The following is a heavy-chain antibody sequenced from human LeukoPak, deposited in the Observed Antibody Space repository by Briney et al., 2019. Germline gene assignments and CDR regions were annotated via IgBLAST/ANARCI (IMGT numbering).Heavy chain of an antibody. Sequence: PSETLSLTCAVSGGSISSSNWWCCVRQPPGKGLEWIGEIYHSGSTNYNPYIKRRVTISVAKSKNQISLMLNSVTAAATAVYYCAKVDSGEYDHYYGKDVCGQGTTVTVSS. CDR2: IYHSGST. V-gene: IGHV4-4*02. D-gene: IGHD3-10*01. CDR1: GGSISSSNW. CDR3: AKVDSGEYDHYYGKDV. J-gene: IGHJ6*02.